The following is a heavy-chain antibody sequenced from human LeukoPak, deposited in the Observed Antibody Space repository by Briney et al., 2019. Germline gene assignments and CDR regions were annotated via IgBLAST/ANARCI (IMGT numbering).Heavy chain of an antibody. Sequence: GGSLRLSCAASGFTFSSYWMSWVRQAPGKGLEWVANIKQDGSEKYYVESVKGRFTISRDNAKNSLYLQMNSLRAEDTAVYYCARGLELRESYYYYYMDVWGKGTTVTVSS. J-gene: IGHJ6*03. CDR1: GFTFSSYW. V-gene: IGHV3-7*01. CDR2: IKQDGSEK. CDR3: ARGLELRESYYYYYMDV. D-gene: IGHD1-7*01.